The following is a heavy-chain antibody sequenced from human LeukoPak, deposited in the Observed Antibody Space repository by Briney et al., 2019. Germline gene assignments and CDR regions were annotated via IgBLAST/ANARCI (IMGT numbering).Heavy chain of an antibody. J-gene: IGHJ6*03. Sequence: GESLKISCKGPGYSFTSYWIGWVRQMPGKGLEWMGIIYPGDSDTRYSPSFQGQVTISADKSISTAYLQWSSLKASDTAMYYCAXHGYSNYAYYYYMDVWGKGTTVTVS. CDR1: GYSFTSYW. CDR2: IYPGDSDT. V-gene: IGHV5-51*01. D-gene: IGHD4-11*01. CDR3: AXHGYSNYAYYYYMDV.